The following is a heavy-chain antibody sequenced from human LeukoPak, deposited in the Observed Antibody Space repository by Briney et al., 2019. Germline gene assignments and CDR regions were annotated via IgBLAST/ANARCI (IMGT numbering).Heavy chain of an antibody. V-gene: IGHV3-30-3*01. CDR2: ISYDGSNK. D-gene: IGHD1-14*01. J-gene: IGHJ6*04. CDR1: GFTFSSYA. CDR3: ARGRNSVDV. Sequence: GRSLRLSCAASGFTFSSYAMHWVRQAPGKGLEWVAVISYDGSNKYYADSMKGRFTISRDNSKNTLYLQMNSLRAEDTAVYYCARGRNSVDVWGKGTTVTVSS.